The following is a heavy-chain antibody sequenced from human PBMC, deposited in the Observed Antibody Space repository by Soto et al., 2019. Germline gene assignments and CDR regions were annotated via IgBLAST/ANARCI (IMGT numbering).Heavy chain of an antibody. CDR1: GYTFTRNG. V-gene: IGHV1-18*01. D-gene: IGHD3-22*01. CDR2: ISPKSGSI. Sequence: VKVSCKTSGYTFTRNGISWVRQAPGQGLEWMGWISPKSGSIKYAQKFQGRVIMTTDTSTSTAYMELRSLRSDDTAVYYCVKDRDSNSWPSRDVWGPGTTVTVSS. CDR3: VKDRDSNSWPSRDV. J-gene: IGHJ6*02.